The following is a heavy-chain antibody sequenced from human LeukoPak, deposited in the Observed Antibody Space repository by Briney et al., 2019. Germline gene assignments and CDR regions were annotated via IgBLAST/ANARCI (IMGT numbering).Heavy chain of an antibody. CDR3: ARDGIFHDSDGYSFDY. D-gene: IGHD3-22*01. CDR1: NYSITSGYF. CDR2: IYHSGTT. J-gene: IGHJ4*02. V-gene: IGHV4-38-2*02. Sequence: PSETLSLTCAVSNYSITSGYFWGWIRQPPGKGLEWIASIYHSGTTYYNPSLRNRVTLFVDTSKNQFSLKLTSLTAADTAVYYCARDGIFHDSDGYSFDYWGQGTLVTVSS.